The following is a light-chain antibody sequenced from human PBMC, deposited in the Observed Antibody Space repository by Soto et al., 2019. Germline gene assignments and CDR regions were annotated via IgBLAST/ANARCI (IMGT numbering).Light chain of an antibody. J-gene: IGKJ2*01. V-gene: IGKV4-1*01. CDR1: QSVLYSSNNKNY. Sequence: DIVMTQSPDSLAVSLGERPTINCKSSQSVLYSSNNKNYLAWYQQKPGQPPKLLIYWASTRESGVPDRFSGSGSGTDFTLTIISLQAEDVAVYYCQQYYSTPPYTFGQGTKLEIK. CDR2: WAS. CDR3: QQYYSTPPYT.